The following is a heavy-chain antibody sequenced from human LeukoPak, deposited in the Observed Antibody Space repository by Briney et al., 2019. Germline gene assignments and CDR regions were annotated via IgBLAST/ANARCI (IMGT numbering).Heavy chain of an antibody. CDR1: GDSIISGGWY. CDR3: ARDNPWNWFDP. Sequence: SQTLSLTCTVSGDSIISGGWYWSWLRQPPGQGLEWIGYIYHSGSTSYNPSLKSRLTISVDRSRNQFSLNLASVTAADTAIYYCARDNPWNWFDPWGQGTLVTVSS. CDR2: IYHSGST. V-gene: IGHV4-30-2*01. J-gene: IGHJ5*02.